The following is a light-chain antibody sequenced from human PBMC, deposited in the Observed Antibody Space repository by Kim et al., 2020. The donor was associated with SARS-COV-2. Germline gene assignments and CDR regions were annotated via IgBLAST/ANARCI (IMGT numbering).Light chain of an antibody. V-gene: IGKV3-15*01. J-gene: IGKJ4*01. CDR2: GAS. Sequence: EKVLTQSPATLSLYPGERATLSCRAPQSVRTYLAWYQQKPSQAPRVLIYGASTRATGIPARFSGSGYGTEFTLTISSLQSEDFAVYYCQQYYDWPLTFGGGTKVDIK. CDR1: QSVRTY. CDR3: QQYYDWPLT.